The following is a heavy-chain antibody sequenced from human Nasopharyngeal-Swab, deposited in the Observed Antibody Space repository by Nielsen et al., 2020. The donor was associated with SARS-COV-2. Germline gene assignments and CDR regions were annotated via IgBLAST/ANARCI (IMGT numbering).Heavy chain of an antibody. Sequence: SETLSLTCAVYGGSFSGYYWSWIRQPPGKGLEWIGEINHSGSTNYNPSLKSRVTISVDTSKNQFSLKLSSVTAADTAVYYCARAREYCTNGVCYSETFDYWGQGTLVTVSS. V-gene: IGHV4-34*01. D-gene: IGHD2-8*01. CDR3: ARAREYCTNGVCYSETFDY. J-gene: IGHJ4*02. CDR2: INHSGST. CDR1: GGSFSGYY.